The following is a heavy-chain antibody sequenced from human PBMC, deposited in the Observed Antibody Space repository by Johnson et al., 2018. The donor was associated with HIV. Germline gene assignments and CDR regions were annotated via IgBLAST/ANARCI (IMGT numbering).Heavy chain of an antibody. CDR2: IRYDGSNK. CDR3: ANDPYSGGPFDI. CDR1: GFTFSNDG. J-gene: IGHJ3*02. Sequence: QVQLVESGGGLVQPGGSLRLSCAASGFTFSNDGMRWVRQAPGKGLEWVAFIRYDGSNKYYADSVKGRFTISRDNSKNTLYLQMNSLRAEDTAVYYCANDPYSGGPFDIWGQGTMVTVSS. D-gene: IGHD1-26*01. V-gene: IGHV3-30*02.